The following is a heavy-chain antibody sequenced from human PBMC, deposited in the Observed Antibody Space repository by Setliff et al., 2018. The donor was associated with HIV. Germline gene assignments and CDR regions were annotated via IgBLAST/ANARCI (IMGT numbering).Heavy chain of an antibody. D-gene: IGHD3-22*01. J-gene: IGHJ4*02. CDR1: GGSIRSDGYY. V-gene: IGHV4-61*08. CDR3: ARTPEDYDQYFFDR. CDR2: IYTSGST. Sequence: SETLSLTCSVSGGSIRSDGYYWSWIRQPPGKGLEWIGYIYTSGSTNYNPSLEGRVTISVDTSKNQFSLKLSSVTAADTAVYYCARTPEDYDQYFFDRWGQGTLVTVSS.